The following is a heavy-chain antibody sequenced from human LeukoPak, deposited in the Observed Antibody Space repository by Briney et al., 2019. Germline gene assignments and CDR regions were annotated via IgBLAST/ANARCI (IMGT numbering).Heavy chain of an antibody. CDR2: IFHSGST. D-gene: IGHD3-10*01. J-gene: IGHJ4*02. V-gene: IGHV4-59*01. CDR3: VRNNYYGSGEIDY. Sequence: KSSETLSLTCTVSGGSITSDYWSWIRQPPGKGLEWIGYIFHSGSTSYSPSLKSRVTMSIDTSKNQFSLKLSSLTAADTAVYYCVRNNYYGSGEIDYWGQGTLVTVSS. CDR1: GGSITSDY.